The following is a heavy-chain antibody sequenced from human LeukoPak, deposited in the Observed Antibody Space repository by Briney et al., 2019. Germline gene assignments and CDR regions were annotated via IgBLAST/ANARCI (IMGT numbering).Heavy chain of an antibody. D-gene: IGHD4-17*01. CDR1: GFTFSSYA. J-gene: IGHJ4*02. CDR2: ISGSGGST. V-gene: IGHV3-23*01. Sequence: PGGSLRLSCAASGFTFSSYAMSWVRQAPGKGLEXVXAISGSGGSTYYADSVKGRFTISRDNSKNTLYLQMNSLRAEDTAVYYCAKGGPTVTTESLDYWGQGTLVTVSS. CDR3: AKGGPTVTTESLDY.